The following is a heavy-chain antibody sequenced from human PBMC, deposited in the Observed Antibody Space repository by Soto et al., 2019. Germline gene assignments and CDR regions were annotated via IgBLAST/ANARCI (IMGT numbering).Heavy chain of an antibody. CDR2: INPNSGGT. CDR3: ARAYMGAYDSSGYYPPGDAFDI. CDR1: GYTFTGYY. J-gene: IGHJ3*02. Sequence: ASVNVSCKTSGYTFTGYYMHWVRQAPGQGLEWMGWINPNSGGTNYAQKFQGWVTMTRDTSISTAYMELSRLRSDDTAVYYCARAYMGAYDSSGYYPPGDAFDIWGQGTMVTVSS. V-gene: IGHV1-2*04. D-gene: IGHD3-22*01.